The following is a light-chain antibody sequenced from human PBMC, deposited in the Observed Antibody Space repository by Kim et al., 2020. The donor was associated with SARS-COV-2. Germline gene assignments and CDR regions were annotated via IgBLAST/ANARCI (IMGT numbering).Light chain of an antibody. Sequence: GQSITISCSGSSSDVGGYKEVSWYQHQPGKAPKFIIYDVSKRPAGVSNRFSGSKSGNTASLTISGLQAEDEADYCGSSYNSSDTWVFGGGTQLTVL. CDR3: SSYNSSDTWV. CDR2: DVS. J-gene: IGLJ3*02. V-gene: IGLV2-14*03. CDR1: SSDVGGYKE.